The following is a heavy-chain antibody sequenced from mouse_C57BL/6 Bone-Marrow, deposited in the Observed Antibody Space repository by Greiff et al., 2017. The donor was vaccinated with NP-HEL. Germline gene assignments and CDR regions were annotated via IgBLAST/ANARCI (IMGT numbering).Heavy chain of an antibody. CDR2: IDPETGGT. CDR1: GYTFTDYE. J-gene: IGHJ2*01. V-gene: IGHV1-15*01. D-gene: IGHD1-1*01. Sequence: VQGVESGAELVRPGASVTLSCKASGYTFTDYEMHWVKQTPVHGLEWIGAIDPETGGTAYNQKFKGKAILTADKSSSTAYMELRSLTSEDSAVYYGTKKPITTVVAGDFDYWGQGTTLTVSS. CDR3: TKKPITTVVAGDFDY.